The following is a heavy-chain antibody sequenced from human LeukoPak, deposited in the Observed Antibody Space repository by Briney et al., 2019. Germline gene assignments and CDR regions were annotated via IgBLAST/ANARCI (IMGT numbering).Heavy chain of an antibody. V-gene: IGHV4-59*01. D-gene: IGHD2-21*02. Sequence: SETLSLTCTVSGDFIIRYYCSLMRQPPGQGLEGIGYIYSSGSTNYNPSLKSRVTISVDTSKNQFSLKLNSVTAADTAVYYCARFAYCGGHCWYYFDYWGQGSLVTVSS. CDR3: ARFAYCGGHCWYYFDY. J-gene: IGHJ4*02. CDR2: IYSSGST. CDR1: GDFIIRYY.